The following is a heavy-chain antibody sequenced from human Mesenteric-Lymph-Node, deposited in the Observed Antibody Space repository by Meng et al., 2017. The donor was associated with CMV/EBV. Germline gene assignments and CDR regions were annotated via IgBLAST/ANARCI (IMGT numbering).Heavy chain of an antibody. CDR3: AGDGGSYYVQAAFDI. V-gene: IGHV4-59*01. Sequence: SETLSLTCTVSGGSISSYYWSWIRQPPGKGLEWIGYIYYSGSTNYNSSLKTRVTISVDTSKNQFSLKLRSVTAADTAVYYCAGDGGSYYVQAAFDIWGQGTMVTVSS. D-gene: IGHD1-26*01. J-gene: IGHJ3*02. CDR1: GGSISSYY. CDR2: IYYSGST.